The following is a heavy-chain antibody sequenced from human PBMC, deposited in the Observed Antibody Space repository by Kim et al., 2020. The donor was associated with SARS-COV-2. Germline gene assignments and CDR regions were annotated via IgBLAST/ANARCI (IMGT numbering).Heavy chain of an antibody. CDR2: IYYSGST. V-gene: IGHV4-59*08. CDR3: ARQPSLYCSSTSCYEGYFDY. Sequence: SETLSLTCTVSGGSISSYYWSWIRQPPGKGLEWIGYIYYSGSTNYNPSLKSRVTISVDTSKNQFSLKLSSVTAADTAVYYCARQPSLYCSSTSCYEGYFDYWGQGTLVTVSS. CDR1: GGSISSYY. D-gene: IGHD2-2*01. J-gene: IGHJ4*02.